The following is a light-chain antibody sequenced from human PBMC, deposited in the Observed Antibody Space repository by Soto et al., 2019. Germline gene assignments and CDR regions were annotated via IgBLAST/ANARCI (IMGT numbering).Light chain of an antibody. CDR1: QSIGNF. J-gene: IGKJ5*01. CDR2: DAS. CDR3: QQRSNWIT. V-gene: IGKV3-11*01. Sequence: EIVLTQSPAILSLSPGERATLSCRASQSIGNFLAWYQQKPGQPPRLLIFDASNRAAGVPARFSGSGSGTDFTLTIRSLEPEDFAVYYCQQRSNWITFGQGTRLEIK.